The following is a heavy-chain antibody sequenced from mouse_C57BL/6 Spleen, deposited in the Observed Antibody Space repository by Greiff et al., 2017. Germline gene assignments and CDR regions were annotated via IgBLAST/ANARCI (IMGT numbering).Heavy chain of an antibody. CDR3: ARDPYDGYPGY. D-gene: IGHD2-3*01. J-gene: IGHJ2*01. CDR2: ISDGGSYT. CDR1: GFTFSSYA. Sequence: EVQRVESGGGLVKPGGSLKLSCAASGFTFSSYAMSWVRQTPEKRLEWVATISDGGSYTYYPDNVKGRFTISRDNAKNNLYLQMSHLKSEDTAMYYCARDPYDGYPGYWGQGTTLTVSS. V-gene: IGHV5-4*01.